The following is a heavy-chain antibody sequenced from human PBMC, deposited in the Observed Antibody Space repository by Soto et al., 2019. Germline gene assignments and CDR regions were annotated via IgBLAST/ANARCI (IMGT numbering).Heavy chain of an antibody. V-gene: IGHV3-33*01. CDR3: ARDGGYYFDY. CDR2: IWYDGSNK. CDR1: GFTFSSYG. J-gene: IGHJ4*02. Sequence: QVQLVESGGGVVQPGRSLRLSCAASGFTFSSYGMHWVRQAPGKGLEWVAVIWYDGSNKYYADSVKGRFTISRDNSKNTLYLQMNSLRAEDTAVYHCARDGGYYFDYWGQGTLVTVSS.